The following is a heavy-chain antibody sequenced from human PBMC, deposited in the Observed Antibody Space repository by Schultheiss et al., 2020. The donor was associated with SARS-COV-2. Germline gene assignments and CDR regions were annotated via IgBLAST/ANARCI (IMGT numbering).Heavy chain of an antibody. Sequence: SETLSLTCTVSGYSISSGYYWGWIRQPPGKGLEWIGEINHSGSTNYNPSLKSRVTISVDTSKNQFSLKLSSVTAADTAVYYCARDRRTTNWFDPWGQGTLVTVSS. CDR1: GYSISSGYY. J-gene: IGHJ5*02. CDR2: INHSGST. CDR3: ARDRRTTNWFDP. V-gene: IGHV4-38-2*02. D-gene: IGHD2-2*01.